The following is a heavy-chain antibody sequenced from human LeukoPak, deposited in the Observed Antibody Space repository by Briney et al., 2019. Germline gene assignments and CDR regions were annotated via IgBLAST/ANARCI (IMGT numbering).Heavy chain of an antibody. CDR3: ARVSGASYMDV. V-gene: IGHV3-13*01. CDR2: IGTAGDT. J-gene: IGHJ6*03. CDR1: GFTFSSYD. Sequence: PGGSLRLSCAASGFTFSSYDMHWVRQATGKGLEWVSAIGTAGDTYHPGSVKGRFTISRENAKNSLYLQMNSLRAGDTAVYYCARVSGASYMDVWGKGTTVTVSS.